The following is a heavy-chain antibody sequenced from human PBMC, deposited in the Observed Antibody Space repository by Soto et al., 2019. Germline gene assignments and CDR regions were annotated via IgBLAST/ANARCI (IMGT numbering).Heavy chain of an antibody. CDR3: ATRTNTVTTNYYYGMDV. CDR1: GYTLTELS. V-gene: IGHV1-24*01. D-gene: IGHD4-4*01. CDR2: FDPEDGET. Sequence: ASVKVSCKVSGYTLTELSMHWVRQAPGKGLEWMGGFDPEDGETIYAQKFQGRVTMTEDTSTDTAYMELRSLRSEDTAVYYCATRTNTVTTNYYYGMDVWGQGTTVTVSS. J-gene: IGHJ6*02.